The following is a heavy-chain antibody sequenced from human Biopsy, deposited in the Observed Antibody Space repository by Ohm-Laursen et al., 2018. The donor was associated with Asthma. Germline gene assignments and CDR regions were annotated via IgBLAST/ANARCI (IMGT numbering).Heavy chain of an antibody. Sequence: SVKVSCKASGYNFISFAIHWVRQAPGQRLEWMGWVNTGNDDTKYSQKFQGRVTITRDTSASTAYMELRSLRSEDTATYYRARTYYDFLTGQVKDVFGVWGQGTMVTVSS. CDR2: VNTGNDDT. CDR3: ARTYYDFLTGQVKDVFGV. CDR1: GYNFISFA. D-gene: IGHD3-9*01. J-gene: IGHJ3*01. V-gene: IGHV1-3*04.